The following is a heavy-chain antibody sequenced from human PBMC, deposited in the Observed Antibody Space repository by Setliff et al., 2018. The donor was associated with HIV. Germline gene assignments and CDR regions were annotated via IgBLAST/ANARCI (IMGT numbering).Heavy chain of an antibody. J-gene: IGHJ5*02. V-gene: IGHV4-39*01. Sequence: LSLTCSVSGGSINRGTYYWTWIRQPPGKGLEWIGSIYYSGSTHYNPSLKSRVTVSKDTTKNQLSLRLSSVTAADTAVYYCARQIWNESPGYGFDPWGQGTLVTVSS. CDR2: IYYSGST. CDR3: ARQIWNESPGYGFDP. CDR1: GGSINRGTYY. D-gene: IGHD3-22*01.